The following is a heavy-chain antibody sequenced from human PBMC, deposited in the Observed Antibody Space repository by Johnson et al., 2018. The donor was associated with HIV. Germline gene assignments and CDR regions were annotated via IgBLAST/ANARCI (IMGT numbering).Heavy chain of an antibody. Sequence: QVQLVESGGGVVQPGRSLRLSCAASGFIFSTYGMHWVRQAPGKGLEWVAVISYDGRNEFYVDSVQGRFTISRDNSKNTLYLQMNSLRAEDTAVYYCAKDGAAYSGSYDAFDIWGQGTMVTVSS. CDR1: GFIFSTYG. CDR3: AKDGAAYSGSYDAFDI. J-gene: IGHJ3*02. D-gene: IGHD1-26*01. CDR2: ISYDGRNE. V-gene: IGHV3-30*18.